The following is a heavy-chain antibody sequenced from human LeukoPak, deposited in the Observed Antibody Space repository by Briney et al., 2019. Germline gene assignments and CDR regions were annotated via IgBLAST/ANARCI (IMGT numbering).Heavy chain of an antibody. D-gene: IGHD6-13*01. CDR3: ARAYSSSWYLYYYYGMDV. CDR2: MNPNSGNT. V-gene: IGHV1-8*01. Sequence: ASVKVSCKAPGYTFTSYDINWVRQATGQGLEWMGWMNPNSGNTGYAQKFQGRVTMTRNTSISTAYMELSSLRSEDTAVYYCARAYSSSWYLYYYYGMDVWGQGTTVTVSS. J-gene: IGHJ6*02. CDR1: GYTFTSYD.